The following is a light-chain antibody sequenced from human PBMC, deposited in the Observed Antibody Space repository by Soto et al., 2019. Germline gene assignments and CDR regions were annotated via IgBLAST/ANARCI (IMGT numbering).Light chain of an antibody. CDR1: QSVTSTY. CDR3: QQYGSSHT. V-gene: IGKV3-20*01. Sequence: EIVLTQSPGTLSLSPVERATLSSRASQSVTSTYLAWYQQKPGQAPRVLIYGASSRAIGIPDRFSGSVSGSDFILTINRLEPEDFAVYYCQQYGSSHTFGQGTRLEIK. CDR2: GAS. J-gene: IGKJ5*01.